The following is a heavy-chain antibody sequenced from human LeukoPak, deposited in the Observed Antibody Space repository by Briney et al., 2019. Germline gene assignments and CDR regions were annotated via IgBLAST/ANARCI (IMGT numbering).Heavy chain of an antibody. CDR3: ATTVGAQSECWFDP. Sequence: PGGSLRLSCAASGFTFSSYAMSWVRQAPGKGLEWVSAISGSGGSTYYADSVKGRFTISRDNSKNTLYLQMNGLRAEDTAVYYCATTVGAQSECWFDPWGQGTLVTVSS. D-gene: IGHD1-26*01. V-gene: IGHV3-23*01. CDR2: ISGSGGST. J-gene: IGHJ5*02. CDR1: GFTFSSYA.